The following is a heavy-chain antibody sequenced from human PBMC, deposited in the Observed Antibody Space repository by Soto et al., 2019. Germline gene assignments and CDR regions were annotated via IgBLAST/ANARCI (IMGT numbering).Heavy chain of an antibody. CDR2: IDLDIGDT. CDR1: GHTFTGHH. Sequence: QLQMVQSGAEVKKPGASVKVSCKASGHTFTGHHMHWVRQAPGQGLEWMGLIDLDIGDTKYAQKFQGRVTSTSDTSITTAYMELRVLRSDDTAVYYCALEPTGTAGFDYWGQGTLVTGSS. J-gene: IGHJ4*02. D-gene: IGHD2-21*02. CDR3: ALEPTGTAGFDY. V-gene: IGHV1-2*02.